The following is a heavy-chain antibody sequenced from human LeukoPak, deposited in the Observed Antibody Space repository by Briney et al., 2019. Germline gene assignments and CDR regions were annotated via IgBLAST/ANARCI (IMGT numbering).Heavy chain of an antibody. CDR2: MNPNSGNT. J-gene: IGHJ4*02. CDR3: ARGGVRTTGTTSDGFDY. D-gene: IGHD1-1*01. CDR1: GYTFTSYG. V-gene: IGHV1-8*02. Sequence: GASVKVSCKASGYTFTSYGISWVRQAPGQGLEWMGWMNPNSGNTGYAQKFQGRVTMTRNTSISTAYMELSSLRSEDTAVYYCARGGVRTTGTTSDGFDYWGQGTLVTVSS.